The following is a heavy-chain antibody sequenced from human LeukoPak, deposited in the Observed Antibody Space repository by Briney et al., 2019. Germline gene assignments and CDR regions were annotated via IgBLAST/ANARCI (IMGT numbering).Heavy chain of an antibody. J-gene: IGHJ4*02. Sequence: PGGSLRLSCAASGFTSSSYGMHWVRQAPGKGLEWVAFIRYDGSNKYYADSVKGRFTISRDNSKNTLYLQMNSLRAEDTAVYYCAKDHLYYFDYWGQGTLVTVSS. CDR2: IRYDGSNK. V-gene: IGHV3-30*02. CDR1: GFTSSSYG. CDR3: AKDHLYYFDY.